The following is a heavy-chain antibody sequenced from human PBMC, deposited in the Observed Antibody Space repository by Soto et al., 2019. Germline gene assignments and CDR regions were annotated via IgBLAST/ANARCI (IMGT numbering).Heavy chain of an antibody. CDR2: IHHSGSP. Sequence: SETLSLTCVVSGGSISSNDWWSWVRQSPGKGLEWIGEIHHSGSPNYNPSLRSRVTISPDKSKNQLSLKLSSVTAADTAVYYCARGLFLDYWGQGTLVTVSS. V-gene: IGHV4-4*02. CDR1: GGSISSNDW. CDR3: ARGLFLDY. J-gene: IGHJ4*02.